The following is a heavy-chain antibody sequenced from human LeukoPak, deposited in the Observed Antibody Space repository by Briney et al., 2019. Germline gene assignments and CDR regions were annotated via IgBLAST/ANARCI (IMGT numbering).Heavy chain of an antibody. V-gene: IGHV3-33*01. CDR3: ARESLLLWSGEPNNNYGMDV. J-gene: IGHJ6*04. CDR1: GFTFSSYG. CDR2: IWYDGSNK. D-gene: IGHD3-10*01. Sequence: PGRSLRLSCAASGFTFSSYGMHWVRQAPGKGLEWVAVIWYDGSNKYYADSVKGRFTISRDNSKNTLYLQMNSLRAEDTAVYYCARESLLLWSGEPNNNYGMDVWGKGTTVTVSS.